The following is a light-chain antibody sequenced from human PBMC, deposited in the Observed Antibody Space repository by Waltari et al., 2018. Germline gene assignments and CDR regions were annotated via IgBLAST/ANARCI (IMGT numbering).Light chain of an antibody. CDR3: SSYTTSSTLV. Sequence: QSALTQPASVSASPGQSITISCTGGGTDVGSYNFVSWYQKHPGNAPKLMIYDVINRPSGVSNRFSGSKSGNTASLTISGLQPEDEADYYCSSYTTSSTLVFGGGTKVTVL. CDR2: DVI. CDR1: GTDVGSYNF. V-gene: IGLV2-14*03. J-gene: IGLJ2*01.